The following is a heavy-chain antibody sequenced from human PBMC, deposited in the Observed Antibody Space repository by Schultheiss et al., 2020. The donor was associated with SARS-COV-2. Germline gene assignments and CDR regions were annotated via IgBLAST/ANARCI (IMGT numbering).Heavy chain of an antibody. CDR2: ISAGGGST. CDR1: GFTFSSYS. V-gene: IGHV3-43*02. D-gene: IGHD2-21*01. Sequence: GGSLRLSCAASGFTFSSYSMNWVRQAPGKGLEWVSGISAGGGSTHYADTVKGRFTISRDNSKNSLYLQMNSLRPEDTALYYCAKDMFALILTGSLAFDIWGQGTMVTVSS. CDR3: AKDMFALILTGSLAFDI. J-gene: IGHJ3*02.